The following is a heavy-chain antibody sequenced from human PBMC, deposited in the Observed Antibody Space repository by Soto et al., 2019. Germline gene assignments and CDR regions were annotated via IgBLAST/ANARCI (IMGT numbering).Heavy chain of an antibody. CDR1: GASIRSGSSY. J-gene: IGHJ6*02. CDR3: ARHVMTGPYNDYCSGLDV. V-gene: IGHV4-39*01. CDR2: INYSGST. D-gene: IGHD3-9*01. Sequence: QLQLQESGPGLVKPSETLSLTCAVSGASIRSGSSYWGWLRQPPGKGLEWIGKINYSGSTYYNPSPKSRAPISVHASQTHFSVKRSSVPAADTAVYSCARHVMTGPYNDYCSGLDVRGQGTALTVSS.